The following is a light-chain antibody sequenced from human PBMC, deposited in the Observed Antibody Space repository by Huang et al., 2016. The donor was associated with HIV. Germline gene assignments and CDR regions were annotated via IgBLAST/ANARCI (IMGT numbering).Light chain of an antibody. V-gene: IGKV1-9*01. J-gene: IGKJ5*01. CDR1: QGISSY. Sequence: IQLTQSPSSLSASVGDRVTITCRASQGISSYLAWYQQKPGKAPKLLIYAASTLQSGVPSSFSGSGSGTDFTLTISSLQPEDFATDYCQQLNSYPFTFGQGTRLEIK. CDR2: AAS. CDR3: QQLNSYPFT.